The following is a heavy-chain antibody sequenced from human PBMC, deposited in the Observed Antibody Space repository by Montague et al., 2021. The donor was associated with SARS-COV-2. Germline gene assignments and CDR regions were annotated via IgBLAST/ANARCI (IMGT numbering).Heavy chain of an antibody. D-gene: IGHD3-10*01. J-gene: IGHJ6*02. CDR1: GFSFTTYG. Sequence: SLRLSCAASGFSFTTYGMHWVRQAPGKGLEWVAVISYDGSNEDYRDSVKGRFTISRDNSKNTLYLQMNGLRPEDTAVYFCAKEKDRGSGHYQVRYYFHYGMDVWGQGATVSVSS. CDR2: ISYDGSNE. CDR3: AKEKDRGSGHYQVRYYFHYGMDV. V-gene: IGHV3-30*18.